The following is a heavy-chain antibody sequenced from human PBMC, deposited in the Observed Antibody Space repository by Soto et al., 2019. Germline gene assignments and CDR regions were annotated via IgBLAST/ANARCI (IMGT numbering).Heavy chain of an antibody. D-gene: IGHD6-25*01. CDR2: IYYSGST. CDR3: ARDREAAGYYYYYGMDV. V-gene: IGHV4-30-4*01. Sequence: QVQLQESGPGLVKPSQTLSLTCTVSGGSISSGDYYWSWIRQPPGKGLEWIGYIYYSGSTYYNPSLKSRVTLPVDTSKNQFSMKLSSVTAADTAVYYCARDREAAGYYYYYGMDVWGQGTTVTVSS. J-gene: IGHJ6*02. CDR1: GGSISSGDYY.